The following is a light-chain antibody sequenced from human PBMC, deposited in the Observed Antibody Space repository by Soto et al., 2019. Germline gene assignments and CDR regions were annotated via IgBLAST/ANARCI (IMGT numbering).Light chain of an antibody. CDR3: QQRSNWPLLT. J-gene: IGKJ4*01. V-gene: IGKV3-11*01. CDR2: DAS. Sequence: EIVLTRSPATLSLSPGERATLSCIASQSVSSYLAWYQQKPGQAPRLLIYDASNRATGIPARFSGSGSGTDFTLTISSLEPEDFAVYYCQQRSNWPLLTFGGGTKVDIK. CDR1: QSVSSY.